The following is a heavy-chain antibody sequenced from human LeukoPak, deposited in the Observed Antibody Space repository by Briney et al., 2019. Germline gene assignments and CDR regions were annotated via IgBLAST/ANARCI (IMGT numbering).Heavy chain of an antibody. CDR1: VVSFEDYA. J-gene: IGHJ4*02. CDR3: ARVRGTYSSGLFFDY. V-gene: IGHV3-9*01. Sequence: GGSLRLFRALPVVSFEDYAMYWVPPAPRKGLGWLSNIRWNRGYIVYADSVKGRFTISRDNAKNYLYLQMNSVRAEDTAFYYCARVRGTYSSGLFFDYWGGGALVTVSS. D-gene: IGHD6-19*01. CDR2: IRWNRGYI.